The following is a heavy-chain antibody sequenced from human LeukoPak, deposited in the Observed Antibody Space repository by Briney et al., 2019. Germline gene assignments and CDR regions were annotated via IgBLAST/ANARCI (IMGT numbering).Heavy chain of an antibody. CDR2: INTDGTVT. V-gene: IGHV3-74*01. CDR1: GFTFSKYW. J-gene: IGHJ4*02. Sequence: GGSLRLSCAASGFTFSKYWMLWVPQAPGKGLESVSRINTDGTVTPYADSVKGRFTVSRDNADNTMFLQMNSVRDEDTAVYYCATKQWLAPPPDSWGQGTPVTVSS. CDR3: ATKQWLAPPPDS. D-gene: IGHD6-19*01.